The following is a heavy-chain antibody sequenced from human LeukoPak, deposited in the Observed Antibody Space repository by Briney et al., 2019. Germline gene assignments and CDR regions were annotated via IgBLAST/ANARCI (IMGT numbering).Heavy chain of an antibody. D-gene: IGHD3-10*01. J-gene: IGHJ1*01. Sequence: GGSLRLSCAASGVTLSNAWMSWVRQAPGKGLEWVGLIKSKTDGGTTDYAAPVKGGFTISRDDSKNMLYLQMNSLRAEDTAVYYCAIQGSFTRGFQHWGQGTLVTVSS. V-gene: IGHV3-15*01. CDR1: GVTLSNAW. CDR3: AIQGSFTRGFQH. CDR2: IKSKTDGGTT.